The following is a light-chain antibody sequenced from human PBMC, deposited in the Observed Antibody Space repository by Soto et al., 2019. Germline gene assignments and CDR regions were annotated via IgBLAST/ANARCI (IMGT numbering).Light chain of an antibody. CDR2: DVN. CDR1: SSDVGDYNF. CDR3: CSYAGSYTYV. J-gene: IGLJ1*01. Sequence: QSVLTQPRSVSGSPGQSVTISCTGTSSDVGDYNFVSWYQQRPGKAPKPLIHDVNKRPSGVPDRFSGSKSGNTASLTISGLQAEDEADYYCCSYAGSYTYVFGTETKLTVL. V-gene: IGLV2-11*01.